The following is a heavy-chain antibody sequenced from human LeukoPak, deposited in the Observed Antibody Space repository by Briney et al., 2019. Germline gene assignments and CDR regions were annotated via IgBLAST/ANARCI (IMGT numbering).Heavy chain of an antibody. Sequence: ASVKVSCKASGGTFSSYAINWVRQATGQGLEWMGWMNPNSGNTGYAQKFQGRVTMTRNTSISTAYMELSSLRSEDTAVYYCAYGVKEDYFDYWGQGTLVTVSS. D-gene: IGHD3-3*01. CDR3: AYGVKEDYFDY. J-gene: IGHJ4*02. V-gene: IGHV1-8*02. CDR2: MNPNSGNT. CDR1: GGTFSSYA.